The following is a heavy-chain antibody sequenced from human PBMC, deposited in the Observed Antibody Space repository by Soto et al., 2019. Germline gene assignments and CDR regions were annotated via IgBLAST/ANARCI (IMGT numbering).Heavy chain of an antibody. V-gene: IGHV3-9*01. CDR2: ISWNSGSI. J-gene: IGHJ4*02. Sequence: EVQLVESGGGLVQPGRSLRLSCAASGFTFDDYAMHWVRQAPGKGLEWVSGISWNSGSIGYADSVKGRFTISRDNAKNSLYLQMNSLRAEDTALYYCAKAKQQHLVGAGFDYWGQGTLVTVSS. D-gene: IGHD6-13*01. CDR1: GFTFDDYA. CDR3: AKAKQQHLVGAGFDY.